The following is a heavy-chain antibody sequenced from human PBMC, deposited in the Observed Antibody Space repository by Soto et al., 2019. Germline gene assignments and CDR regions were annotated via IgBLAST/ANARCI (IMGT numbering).Heavy chain of an antibody. D-gene: IGHD6-6*01. CDR3: ARAQEGIAARPTRGYYYYYGMDV. CDR1: GVTFSGYE. J-gene: IGHJ6*02. CDR2: ISSSSSYI. V-gene: IGHV3-21*01. Sequence: PGGSLRLPYAASGVTFSGYEMNWVRQAPGKGLEWVSSISSSSSYIYYADSVKGRFTISRDNAKNSLYLQMNSLRAEDTAVYYCARAQEGIAARPTRGYYYYYGMDVWGQGTTVTVSS.